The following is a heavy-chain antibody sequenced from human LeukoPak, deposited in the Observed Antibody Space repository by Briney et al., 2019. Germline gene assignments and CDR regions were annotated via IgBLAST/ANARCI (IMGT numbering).Heavy chain of an antibody. V-gene: IGHV4-38-2*02. CDR1: GYSISSGYY. J-gene: IGHJ4*02. D-gene: IGHD1-1*01. Sequence: SETLSLTCAVSGYSISSGYYWGWSRQPPGKGLEWIGSIYHSGSTYYNPSLKSRVTISVDTSKNHFSLKLNSVTAADTAVYYCARDTKNWGQGTLVTVSS. CDR3: ARDTKN. CDR2: IYHSGST.